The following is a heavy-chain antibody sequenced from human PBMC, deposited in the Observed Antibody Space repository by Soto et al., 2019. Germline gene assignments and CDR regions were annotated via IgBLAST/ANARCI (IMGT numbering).Heavy chain of an antibody. V-gene: IGHV3-30-3*01. CDR2: ISYDGSNK. CDR3: ARDLGTGYSYGYYYYYGMDV. J-gene: IGHJ6*02. Sequence: GGSLRLSCAASGFTFSSYAMHWVRQAPGKGLEWVAVISYDGSNKYYADSVKGRFTISRDNSKNTLYLQMNSLRAEDTAVYYCARDLGTGYSYGYYYYYGMDVWGQGTTVTVSS. CDR1: GFTFSSYA. D-gene: IGHD5-18*01.